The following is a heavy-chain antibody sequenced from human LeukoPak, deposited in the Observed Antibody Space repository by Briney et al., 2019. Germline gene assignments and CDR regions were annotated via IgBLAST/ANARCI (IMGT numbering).Heavy chain of an antibody. J-gene: IGHJ6*03. D-gene: IGHD3-10*01. CDR1: GYSFTGSW. CDR3: ARQSLSYYYGSGSYRHYYYYYMDV. V-gene: IGHV5-51*01. CDR2: IYPGDSDT. Sequence: GESLKISCKGSGYSFTGSWIGWVRQMPGKGLEWMGIIYPGDSDTRYSPSFQGQVTISADKSISTAYLQWSSLKASDTAMYYCARQSLSYYYGSGSYRHYYYYYMDVWGKGTTVTVSS.